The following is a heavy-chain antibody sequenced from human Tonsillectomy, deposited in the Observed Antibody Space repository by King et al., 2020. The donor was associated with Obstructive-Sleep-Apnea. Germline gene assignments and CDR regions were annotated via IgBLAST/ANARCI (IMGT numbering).Heavy chain of an antibody. J-gene: IGHJ6*02. V-gene: IGHV4-31*03. CDR1: GGSISSGGYY. CDR2: IYYSGST. CDR3: ARDYYGSGAGYYYYGMDV. Sequence: VQLQESGPGLVKPSQTLSLTCTVSGGSISSGGYYWSGIRQHPGKGLEWIGYIYYSGSTYYNPSLKSRVTISVDTSKNQFSLKLSSVTAADTAVYYCARDYYGSGAGYYYYGMDVWGQGTTVTVSS. D-gene: IGHD3-10*01.